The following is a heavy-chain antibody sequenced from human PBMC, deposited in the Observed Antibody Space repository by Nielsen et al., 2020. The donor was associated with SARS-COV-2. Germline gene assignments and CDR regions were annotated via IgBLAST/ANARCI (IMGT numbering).Heavy chain of an antibody. Sequence: GESLKISCAASGFNFRSYAMNWVRQAPGKGLEWVAVISYDGSNQHYADAVKGRFTISRDNSKNTLYVQMNSLRVEDTAVYYCARWLGFGESLHSFDYWGQGTLVTVSS. CDR2: ISYDGSNQ. V-gene: IGHV3-30*04. J-gene: IGHJ4*02. CDR1: GFNFRSYA. CDR3: ARWLGFGESLHSFDY. D-gene: IGHD3-10*01.